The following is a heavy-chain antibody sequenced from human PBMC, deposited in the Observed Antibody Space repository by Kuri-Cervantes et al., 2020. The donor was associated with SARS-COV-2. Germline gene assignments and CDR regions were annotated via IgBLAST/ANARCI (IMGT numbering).Heavy chain of an antibody. D-gene: IGHD2-8*01. Sequence: GESLKISCAASGFIFSRTVMHWVRQAPGKGLEWVAVISYDGKKKKCIGSGKGRFTISRDNSQNTVYQRMTNLRSEDAAMYYCAKDPFGVHDFWGQGTLVTVSS. CDR2: ISYDGKKK. V-gene: IGHV3-30*18. J-gene: IGHJ4*02. CDR3: AKDPFGVHDF. CDR1: GFIFSRTV.